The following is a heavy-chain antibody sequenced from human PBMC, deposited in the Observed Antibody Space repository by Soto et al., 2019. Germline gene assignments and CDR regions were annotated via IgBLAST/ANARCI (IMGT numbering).Heavy chain of an antibody. D-gene: IGHD5-12*01. CDR1: GGTFSSYA. Sequence: QVQLVQSGAEVKQPGSSVKVSCKASGGTFSSYAISWVRQAPGQGLEWMGGIIPIFGTANYAQKFQGRVTITADESTSTAYMELSSLRSEDTAVYYCARDHRVEMATIDYYGMDVWGQGTTVTVSS. V-gene: IGHV1-69*01. J-gene: IGHJ6*02. CDR3: ARDHRVEMATIDYYGMDV. CDR2: IIPIFGTA.